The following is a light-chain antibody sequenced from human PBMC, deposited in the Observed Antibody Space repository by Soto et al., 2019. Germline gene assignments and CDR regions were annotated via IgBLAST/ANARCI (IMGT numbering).Light chain of an antibody. Sequence: EIVLTQSPGTLSLSSGERATLSCRANQSVDDDFLAWYQRRPGQAPRLLIYGASTRASGIPQRFSGGGSGTDFTLTISRLEPEDFVVYYCQQYGGSPLTFGQGTRLEIK. CDR2: GAS. V-gene: IGKV3-20*01. J-gene: IGKJ5*01. CDR3: QQYGGSPLT. CDR1: QSVDDDF.